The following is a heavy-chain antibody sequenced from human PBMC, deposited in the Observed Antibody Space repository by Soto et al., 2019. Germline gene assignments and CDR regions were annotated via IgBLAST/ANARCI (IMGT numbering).Heavy chain of an antibody. CDR3: ARATRVGATIGAFDI. J-gene: IGHJ3*02. CDR2: IYSGGST. D-gene: IGHD1-26*01. V-gene: IGHV3-66*01. CDR1: GFTVSSNY. Sequence: EVQLVESGGGLVQPGGSLRLSCAASGFTVSSNYMSWVRQAPGKGLEWVSVIYSGGSTYYADSVKGRFTISRDNSKNTRYLQMNSLRAEDTAVYYCARATRVGATIGAFDIWGQGKMVNVSS.